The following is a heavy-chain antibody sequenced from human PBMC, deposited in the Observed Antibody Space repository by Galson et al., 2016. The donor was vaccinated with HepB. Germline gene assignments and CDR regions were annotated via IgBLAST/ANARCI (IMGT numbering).Heavy chain of an antibody. Sequence: SLRLSCAASGFMFSDYWMAWVRQAPGKGLECVANIKKDGSEKYYLGSVEGRFTISRDNAKNSLYLQMNSLGAEDAAVYYCTTHGHWSFDHWGQGALATVSS. CDR3: TTHGHWSFDH. D-gene: IGHD3-3*02. V-gene: IGHV3-7*03. CDR1: GFMFSDYW. CDR2: IKKDGSEK. J-gene: IGHJ4*02.